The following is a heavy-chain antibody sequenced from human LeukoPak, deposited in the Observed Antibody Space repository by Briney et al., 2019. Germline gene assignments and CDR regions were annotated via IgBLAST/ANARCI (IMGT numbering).Heavy chain of an antibody. D-gene: IGHD3-3*01. CDR2: ISGSGGST. CDR1: GFTFSSYA. CDR3: AKDDTIFGVVTTVDY. J-gene: IGHJ4*02. V-gene: IGHV3-23*01. Sequence: GGSLRLSCAASGFTFSSYAMSWVRQAPGKGLEWVSAISGSGGSTYYADSVKGRFAISRDNSKNTLYLQMNSLRAEDTAVYYCAKDDTIFGVVTTVDYWGQGTLVTVSS.